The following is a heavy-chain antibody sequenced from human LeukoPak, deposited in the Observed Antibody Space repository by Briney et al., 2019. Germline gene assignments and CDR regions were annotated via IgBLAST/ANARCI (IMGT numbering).Heavy chain of an antibody. CDR2: ISYDGSNK. CDR1: EFTFSSNA. CDR3: ARVPMIRGVVIDHMDV. Sequence: PGGSLRLSCAASEFTFSSNAMHWVRQAPGKGLEWVTIISYDGSNKYYADSVKGRFTISRDNSKNTLYLQMNSLRAEDTAVYYCARVPMIRGVVIDHMDVWGKGTTVTISS. J-gene: IGHJ6*03. D-gene: IGHD3-10*01. V-gene: IGHV3-30*04.